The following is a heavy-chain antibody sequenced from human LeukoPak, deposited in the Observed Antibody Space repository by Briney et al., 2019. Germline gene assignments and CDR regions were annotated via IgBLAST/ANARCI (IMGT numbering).Heavy chain of an antibody. D-gene: IGHD2-8*01. CDR3: ARGHLGYCTNGVCEHWFDP. Sequence: ASVKVSCKASGYIFTGYYIYWLRRAPGQGLEWIGWINPNTAGTKYAQKFQGRVTMTMDMSINTAYMELSRLRSDDTAVYYCARGHLGYCTNGVCEHWFDPWGQGTLVTVSS. J-gene: IGHJ5*02. V-gene: IGHV1-2*02. CDR2: INPNTAGT. CDR1: GYIFTGYY.